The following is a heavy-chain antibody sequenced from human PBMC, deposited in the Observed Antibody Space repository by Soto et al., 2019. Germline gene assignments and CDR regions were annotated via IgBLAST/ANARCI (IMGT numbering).Heavy chain of an antibody. Sequence: QVQLIQFGAEVKKPGASVKVSCRASGYTFTKFHIHWVRQAPGQGLEWMGMIDPSGGVTRDAQRFQGRITXXXXXXXXXXXXXXXXXXXXXXXXXXXARDVIGHDNYETIGYYFDHWGPGTLVTVSS. D-gene: IGHD3-16*01. V-gene: IGHV1-46*01. CDR1: GYTFTKFH. CDR2: IDPSGGVT. J-gene: IGHJ4*02. CDR3: ARDVIGHDNYETIGYYFDH.